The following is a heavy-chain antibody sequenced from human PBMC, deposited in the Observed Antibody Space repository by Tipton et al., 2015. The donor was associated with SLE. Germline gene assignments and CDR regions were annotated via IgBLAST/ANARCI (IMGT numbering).Heavy chain of an antibody. CDR3: ARAPHDYGDNEAFDI. D-gene: IGHD4-17*01. V-gene: IGHV4-61*09. J-gene: IGHJ3*02. CDR2: IYTSGST. Sequence: TLSLTCTVSGGSITTGSSYWGWIRQPPGKGLEWIGHIYTSGSTNYNPSLKSRVTISVDTSKNQFSLKLSSVTAADTAVYYCARAPHDYGDNEAFDIWGQGTMVTVSS. CDR1: GGSITTGSSY.